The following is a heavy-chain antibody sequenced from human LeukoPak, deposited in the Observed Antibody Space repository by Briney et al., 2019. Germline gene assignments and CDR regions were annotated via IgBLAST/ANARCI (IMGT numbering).Heavy chain of an antibody. J-gene: IGHJ6*03. Sequence: GASVKVSCKASGYTFTSYYMHWVRQAPGQGLEWMGIINPSGGNTSYAQTFQGRVTMTRDMSTNTVCMELSSLRSEDTAMYYCARVGAGWYGVRAYYFYYYMDVWGKGTTVTISS. CDR3: ARVGAGWYGVRAYYFYYYMDV. CDR1: GYTFTSYY. V-gene: IGHV1-46*01. D-gene: IGHD6-19*01. CDR2: INPSGGNT.